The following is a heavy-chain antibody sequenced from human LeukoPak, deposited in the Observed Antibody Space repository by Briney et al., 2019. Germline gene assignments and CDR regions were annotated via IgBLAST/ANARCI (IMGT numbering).Heavy chain of an antibody. CDR3: ARDGPTAYFDY. CDR2: IKEDGSEK. CDR1: GFTFNSKW. V-gene: IGHV3-7*01. D-gene: IGHD5-18*01. Sequence: GGSLRLSCAASGFTFNSKWMTWVRQAPGKGLEWVANIKEDGSEKYYVGSVKGRFTISRDNAKNSVYLQMNSLRAEDTAIYYCARDGPTAYFDYWGQGTLVTVSS. J-gene: IGHJ4*02.